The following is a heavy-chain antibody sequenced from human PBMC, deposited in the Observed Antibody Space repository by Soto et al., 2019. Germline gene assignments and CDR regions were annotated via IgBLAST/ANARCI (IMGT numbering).Heavy chain of an antibody. CDR1: GASIRSTDYY. J-gene: IGHJ5*02. CDR3: VTTARQGALAPHWFDR. D-gene: IGHD2-21*02. CDR2: VYYTGST. Sequence: PSETLSLTCTVSGASIRSTDYYWSWIGQAPGKGLEWIGYVYYTGSTYYNPSRMSRLTISVDTSKNQFSLQLTSVPAAETAVYYCVTTARQGALAPHWFDRWGQGTQVTVSS. V-gene: IGHV4-30-4*01.